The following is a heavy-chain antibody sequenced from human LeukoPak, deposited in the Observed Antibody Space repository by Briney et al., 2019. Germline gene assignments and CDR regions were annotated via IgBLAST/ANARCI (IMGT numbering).Heavy chain of an antibody. CDR1: GFTFSSSS. V-gene: IGHV3-48*01. CDR3: ARGTGYFSSGNYYDLDY. J-gene: IGHJ4*02. CDR2: ISTSSSPI. Sequence: GGSLGLSCAASGFTFSSSSMNWVRQAPGKGLEWISYISTSSSPIYYADSVKGRFTISRDNAKNSLYLQMSSLRAEDTAVYYCARGTGYFSSGNYYDLDYWGQGTLVTVSS. D-gene: IGHD1-26*01.